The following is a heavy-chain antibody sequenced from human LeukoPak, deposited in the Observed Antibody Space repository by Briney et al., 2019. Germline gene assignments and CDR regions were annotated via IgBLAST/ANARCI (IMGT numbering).Heavy chain of an antibody. CDR3: ARSGSYYARDAFDI. V-gene: IGHV3-30*03. CDR1: GFTLSSYG. J-gene: IGHJ3*02. CDR2: ISYDGSNK. Sequence: GRSLRLSCAASGFTLSSYGMHWVRQAPGKGLEWVAVISYDGSNKYYADSVKGRFTISRDNSKNTLYLQMNSLRAEDTAVYYCARSGSYYARDAFDIWGQGTMVTVSS. D-gene: IGHD1-26*01.